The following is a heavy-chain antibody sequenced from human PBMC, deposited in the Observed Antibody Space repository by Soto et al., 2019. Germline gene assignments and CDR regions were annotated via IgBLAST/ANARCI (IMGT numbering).Heavy chain of an antibody. J-gene: IGHJ3*02. V-gene: IGHV3-11*01. Sequence: GESLKISCAASGFIFSDFYMSWVRQAPGKGLEWVSYIRHSGNTVYYADSVKGRFTISRDNAKNSLYLHMNSLRADDTAVYYCARAVGSYDAFDIWGQGTMVTVSS. CDR2: IRHSGNTV. CDR1: GFIFSDFY. D-gene: IGHD1-26*01. CDR3: ARAVGSYDAFDI.